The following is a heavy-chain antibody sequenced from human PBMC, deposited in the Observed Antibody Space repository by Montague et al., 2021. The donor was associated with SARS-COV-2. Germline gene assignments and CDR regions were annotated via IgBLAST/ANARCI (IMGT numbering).Heavy chain of an antibody. CDR2: IDWDDDK. D-gene: IGHD3-9*01. J-gene: IGHJ6*02. Sequence: PALVKPTQTLILTCTFSGFSLSTSGMCVSWIRQPPGKALEWLARIDWDDDKYYSTPLKTRLTISKDTSKNQVVLTMTNMDPVDTATYYCARTYYDILTGRDYGMDVWGQGTTVTVSS. CDR3: ARTYYDILTGRDYGMDV. CDR1: GFSLSTSGMC. V-gene: IGHV2-70*11.